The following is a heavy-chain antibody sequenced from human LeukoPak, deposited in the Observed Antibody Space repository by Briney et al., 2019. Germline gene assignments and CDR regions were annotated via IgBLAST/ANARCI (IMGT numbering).Heavy chain of an antibody. CDR2: INPNSGGT. CDR3: ARGVVAAPYALDI. D-gene: IGHD2-15*01. J-gene: IGHJ3*02. Sequence: ASVKVSCKASGYTFTGYYMHWVRQAPGQALEWMGWINPNSGGTNYAQKFQGWVTMTRDTSISTAYMELSRLRSDDTAVYYCARGVVAAPYALDIWGQGTMVTVSS. CDR1: GYTFTGYY. V-gene: IGHV1-2*04.